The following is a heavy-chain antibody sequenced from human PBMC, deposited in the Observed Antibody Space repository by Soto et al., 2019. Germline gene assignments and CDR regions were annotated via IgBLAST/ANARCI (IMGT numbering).Heavy chain of an antibody. V-gene: IGHV3-9*01. J-gene: IGHJ4*02. CDR2: IGWNSGSV. CDR3: SKNHVADTDFYFDR. CDR1: GFTFDAYA. D-gene: IGHD6-19*01. Sequence: GGSLRLSCAASGFTFDAYAMHWVRQAPGKGLEWVAGIGWNSGSVGYADSVKGRFTISRDNAKNSLYLQMNSLRAEDTALYFCSKNHVADTDFYFDRWGQGTLVTVS.